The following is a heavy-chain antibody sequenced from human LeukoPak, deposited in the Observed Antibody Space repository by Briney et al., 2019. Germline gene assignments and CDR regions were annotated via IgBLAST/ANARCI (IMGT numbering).Heavy chain of an antibody. CDR3: ARGLQGDFWSGYPDY. Sequence: GASVKVSCKASGYTFTSYDINWVRQATGLGLEWMGWMNPNSGNTGYAQKFQGRVTMTRNTSISTAYMELSSLRSEDTAVYYCARGLQGDFWSGYPDYWGQGTLVTVSS. V-gene: IGHV1-8*01. CDR2: MNPNSGNT. J-gene: IGHJ4*02. CDR1: GYTFTSYD. D-gene: IGHD3-3*01.